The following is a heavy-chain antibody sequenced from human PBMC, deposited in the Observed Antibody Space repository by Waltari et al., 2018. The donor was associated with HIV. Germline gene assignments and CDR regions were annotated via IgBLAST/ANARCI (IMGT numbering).Heavy chain of an antibody. V-gene: IGHV4-61*02. CDR1: GCSISSGSYY. Sequence: QVQLQESGPGLVKPSQTLSLTCTVSGCSISSGSYYWSWIRPPAGKRLAWIGRIYTSGSPYYHPPLKSRGTISVDTSKNQFSLKLSSVTAADTAVYYCAREKDYRGYYYYYGMDVWGQGTTVTVSS. CDR3: AREKDYRGYYYYYGMDV. CDR2: IYTSGSP. D-gene: IGHD3-16*01. J-gene: IGHJ6*02.